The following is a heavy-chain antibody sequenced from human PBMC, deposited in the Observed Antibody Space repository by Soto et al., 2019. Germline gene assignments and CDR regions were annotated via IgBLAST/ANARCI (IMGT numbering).Heavy chain of an antibody. CDR1: GGSFSGYY. V-gene: IGHV4-34*01. CDR2: INHSGST. CDR3: ARGYRRLTITFGGVIAFDH. D-gene: IGHD3-16*02. Sequence: PSETLSLTCAVYGGSFSGYYWSWIRQPPGKGLEWIGEINHSGSTNYNPSLKSRVTISVDTSKNQFSLKLSSVTAADTAVYYCARGYRRLTITFGGVIAFDHSGQATLVTVSS. J-gene: IGHJ4*02.